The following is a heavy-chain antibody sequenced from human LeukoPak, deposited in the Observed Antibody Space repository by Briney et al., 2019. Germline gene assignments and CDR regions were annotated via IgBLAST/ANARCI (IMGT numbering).Heavy chain of an antibody. CDR2: ISYDGSNK. D-gene: IGHD6-13*01. V-gene: IGHV3-30-3*01. CDR1: GFTFSSYA. CDR3: ARSGQQLVLGRNWFDP. J-gene: IGHJ5*02. Sequence: LAGGSLRLSCAASGFTFSSYAMHWVRQAPGKGLEWVAVISYDGSNKYYADSVKGRFTISRDNSKNTLYLQMNSLRAEDTAVYYCARSGQQLVLGRNWFDPWGQGTLVTVSS.